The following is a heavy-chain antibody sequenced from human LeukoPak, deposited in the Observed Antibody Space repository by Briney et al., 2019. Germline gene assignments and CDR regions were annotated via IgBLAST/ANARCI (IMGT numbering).Heavy chain of an antibody. CDR1: GFTFNSYP. D-gene: IGHD1-26*01. J-gene: IGHJ4*02. V-gene: IGHV3-30*04. CDR3: ARDPIVGAPDHLDC. CDR2: ISYDGRVR. Sequence: GGSLRLSCAASGFTFNSYPMHWVRQAPRKGLEWVAVISYDGRVRSYADSVKVRFNIARDDSRSTLYLEMNSLRPEDTAVYYCARDPIVGAPDHLDCWGQGTLVTVSS.